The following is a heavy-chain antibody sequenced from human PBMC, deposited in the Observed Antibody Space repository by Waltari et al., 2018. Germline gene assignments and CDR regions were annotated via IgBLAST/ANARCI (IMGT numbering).Heavy chain of an antibody. Sequence: EVQLVPSGAEVKKPGESLQISGKGSGYSFSRYWIGRVRQMSGKGLEWMGIIYPGDSETKYSPAFQGQVTFSADKSINTAYLQWNSLKDSDSAMYYCARQDVAVVVDVLDAFNIWGQGTKVTVSS. CDR2: IYPGDSET. V-gene: IGHV5-51*01. CDR3: ARQDVAVVVDVLDAFNI. J-gene: IGHJ3*02. CDR1: GYSFSRYW. D-gene: IGHD2-15*01.